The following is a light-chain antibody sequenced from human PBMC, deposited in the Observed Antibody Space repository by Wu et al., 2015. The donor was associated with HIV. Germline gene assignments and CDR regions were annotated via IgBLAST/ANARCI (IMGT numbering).Light chain of an antibody. CDR2: GAS. CDR1: QSVSSSS. V-gene: IGKV3-20*01. CDR3: QQYGTSPIT. J-gene: IGKJ5*01. Sequence: EIVLTQSPGTLSLSPGERATLSCRASQSVSSSSSAWYQQKPGQAPRLLIYGASSRATGIPDRFSGSGSGTDFTLTISRLEPEDFAVYYCQQYGTSPITFGQGTRLEL.